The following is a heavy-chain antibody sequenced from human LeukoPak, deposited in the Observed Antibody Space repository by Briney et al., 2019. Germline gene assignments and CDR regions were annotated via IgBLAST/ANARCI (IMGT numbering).Heavy chain of an antibody. CDR2: IRSKGYGGTT. CDR1: GFTFGDYA. D-gene: IGHD3-22*01. Sequence: GGSLRLSCTASGFTFGDYAMSWVRQAPGKGLEWVGFIRSKGYGGTTEYAASVKGRFTISRDDSKTIAYLQMNSLKTEDTAVYYCTRGAYYYDSSGYPRFDYWGQGTLVTASS. CDR3: TRGAYYYDSSGYPRFDY. V-gene: IGHV3-49*04. J-gene: IGHJ4*02.